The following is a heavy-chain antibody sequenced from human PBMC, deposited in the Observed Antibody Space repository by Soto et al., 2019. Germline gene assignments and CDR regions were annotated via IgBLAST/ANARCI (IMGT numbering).Heavy chain of an antibody. D-gene: IGHD1-26*01. CDR3: ARDSRQWEVHFDY. J-gene: IGHJ4*02. CDR1: GVSIVTGGSY. Sequence: NPSETLAISCTFSGVSIVTGGSYWTWIRQHPGKGLEWIGHLYYSGSTYFNPSLKSRLTMSVDTSKNQFSLTLTSITAADTAVYYCARDSRQWEVHFDYWGQGAPVTVSS. CDR2: LYYSGST. V-gene: IGHV4-31*03.